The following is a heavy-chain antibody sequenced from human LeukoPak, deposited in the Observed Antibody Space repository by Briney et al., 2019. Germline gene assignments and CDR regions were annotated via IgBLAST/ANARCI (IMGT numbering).Heavy chain of an antibody. V-gene: IGHV1-69*13. CDR2: IIPIFGTT. CDR3: ARESSGWAYYFDY. Sequence: GASVKVSCKASGGTFSRHAISWVRQAPGQGLEWMGGIIPIFGTTNYAQKFQGRVTITADESTSTAYMELSSLRSDDTAVYYCARESSGWAYYFDYWGQGTLVTVSS. CDR1: GGTFSRHA. J-gene: IGHJ4*02. D-gene: IGHD6-19*01.